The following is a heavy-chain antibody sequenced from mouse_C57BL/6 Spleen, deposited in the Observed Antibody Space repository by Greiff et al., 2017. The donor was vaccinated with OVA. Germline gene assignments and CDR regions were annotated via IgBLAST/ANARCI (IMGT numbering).Heavy chain of an antibody. CDR2: IYPGGGYT. V-gene: IGHV1-63*01. CDR1: GYTFTNYW. J-gene: IGHJ4*01. CDR3: ALIYYGNYEGAMDY. D-gene: IGHD2-1*01. Sequence: QVQLQQSGAELVRPGTSVKMSCKASGYTFTNYWIGWAKQRPGHGLEWIGDIYPGGGYTNYNEKFKGKATLTADKSSSTAYMQFSSLTSEDSAIYYCALIYYGNYEGAMDYWGQGTSVTVSS.